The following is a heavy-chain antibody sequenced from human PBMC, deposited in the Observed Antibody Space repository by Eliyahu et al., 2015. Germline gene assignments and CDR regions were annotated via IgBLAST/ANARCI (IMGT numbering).Heavy chain of an antibody. J-gene: IGHJ4*02. CDR3: TTANYYDSSGPELGGGDY. V-gene: IGHV1-69*01. Sequence: QVQLVQSGAEVKKPGSSVKVSCKASGGTFSXYAISWVRQAPGQGXEWMGGIIPIFGTANYAQKFQGRVTITADESTSTAYMELSSLRSEDTAVYYCTTANYYDSSGPELGGGDYWGQGTLVTVSS. CDR2: IIPIFGTA. D-gene: IGHD3-22*01. CDR1: GGTFSXYA.